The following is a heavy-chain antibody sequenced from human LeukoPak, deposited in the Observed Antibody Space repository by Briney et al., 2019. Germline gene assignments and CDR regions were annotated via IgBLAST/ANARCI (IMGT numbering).Heavy chain of an antibody. J-gene: IGHJ4*02. CDR3: ARKTTGDQGSYFDY. V-gene: IGHV4-61*01. D-gene: IGHD1-1*01. Sequence: SETLSLTCTVSGGSVSSGRYYWSWIRQPPGKGLEWIGYYYYSGSTNYNPSLKTRVTISIDTSKNQFSLKVSSVTAAGTAVYYCARKTTGDQGSYFDYWGQGTLVTVSS. CDR1: GGSVSSGRYY. CDR2: YYYSGST.